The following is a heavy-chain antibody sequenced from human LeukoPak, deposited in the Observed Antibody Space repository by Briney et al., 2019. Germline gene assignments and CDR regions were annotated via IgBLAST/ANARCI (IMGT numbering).Heavy chain of an antibody. CDR3: ANLLGYCSSTSCYADDAFDI. CDR1: GFTFSSYG. V-gene: IGHV3-30*18. CDR2: ISYDGSNK. Sequence: GGSLGLSCAASGFTFSSYGMHWVRQAPGKGLEWVAVISYDGSNKYYADSVKGRFTISRDNSKNTLYLQMNSLRAEDTAVYYCANLLGYCSSTSCYADDAFDIWGQGTMVTVSS. J-gene: IGHJ3*02. D-gene: IGHD2-2*01.